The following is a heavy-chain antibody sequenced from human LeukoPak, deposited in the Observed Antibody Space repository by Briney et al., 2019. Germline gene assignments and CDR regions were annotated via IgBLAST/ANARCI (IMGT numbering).Heavy chain of an antibody. CDR2: INHSGST. CDR1: GGSFSDYY. D-gene: IGHD6-13*01. V-gene: IGHV4-34*01. Sequence: SETLSLTCAVYGGSFSDYYWSWIRQPPGKGLEWIGEINHSGSTNYNPSLKSRVTISVDTPKNQFSLKLSSVTAADTAVYYCARSAASSSWFPTRRNWFDPWGQGTLVTVSS. J-gene: IGHJ5*02. CDR3: ARSAASSSWFPTRRNWFDP.